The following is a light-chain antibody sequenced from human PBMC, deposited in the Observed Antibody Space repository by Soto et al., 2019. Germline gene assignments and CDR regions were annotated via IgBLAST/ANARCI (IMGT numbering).Light chain of an antibody. CDR2: SNA. V-gene: IGLV1-40*01. Sequence: QSALTQPPSVSEAPGQKVTISCTGTSSDIGARYDVHWYQQLPGAAPRLLIYSNAIRPSGVPDRFSASKSGTSASLAITELRAEDEADYYCQSYDSSLTTYVFGTGTKVTGL. CDR3: QSYDSSLTTYV. CDR1: SSDIGARYD. J-gene: IGLJ1*01.